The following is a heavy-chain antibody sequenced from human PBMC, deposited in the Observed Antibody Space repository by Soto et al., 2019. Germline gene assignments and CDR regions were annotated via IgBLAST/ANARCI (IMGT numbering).Heavy chain of an antibody. Sequence: PGGSLRLSCAASGFTFSSYGMHWVRQAPGKGLEWVAVIWYDGSKKFYPDSVKGRFTISRDNSKNTLYLQMNSLRVEDTAVYYCARDIGVSGYDLDYWGQGTLVTVSS. J-gene: IGHJ4*02. CDR1: GFTFSSYG. CDR2: IWYDGSKK. CDR3: ARDIGVSGYDLDY. D-gene: IGHD5-12*01. V-gene: IGHV3-33*01.